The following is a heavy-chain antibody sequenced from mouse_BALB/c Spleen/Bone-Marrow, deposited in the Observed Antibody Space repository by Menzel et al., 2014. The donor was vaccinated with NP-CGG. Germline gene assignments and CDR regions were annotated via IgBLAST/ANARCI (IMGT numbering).Heavy chain of an antibody. CDR2: INPSNGGT. J-gene: IGHJ4*01. CDR3: TRGGWLAMDY. D-gene: IGHD2-3*01. V-gene: IGHV1S81*02. Sequence: SGAELVKPGASVKLSCKASGYTFTSYYMYWVKQRPGQGLEWIGEINPSNGGTNFNEKFKSKATLTVDKSSSTAYMQLSSLTSEDSAVYYCTRGGWLAMDYWGQATSVTVSS. CDR1: GYTFTSYY.